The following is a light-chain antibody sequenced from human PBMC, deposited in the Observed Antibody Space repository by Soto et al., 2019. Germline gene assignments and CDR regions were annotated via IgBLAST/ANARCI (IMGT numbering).Light chain of an antibody. Sequence: EIVLTQSPGTLSLSPGERATLSCRASQSVSSSYLAWYQQKPGQAPRLLIYGASSRATGIPDRFSGSGSGTDFTLTSSRLEPDDFAVYYVPQYGSSAYTFGQGTKLEIK. CDR3: PQYGSSAYT. V-gene: IGKV3-20*01. J-gene: IGKJ2*01. CDR2: GAS. CDR1: QSVSSSY.